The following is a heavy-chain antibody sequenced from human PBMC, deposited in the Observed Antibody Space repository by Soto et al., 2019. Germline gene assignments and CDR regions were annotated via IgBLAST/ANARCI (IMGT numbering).Heavy chain of an antibody. V-gene: IGHV1-69*01. D-gene: IGHD2-15*01. J-gene: IGHJ3*01. CDR3: VLPKEDYCSGGSCYPGAFDF. CDR1: GSTFSSFA. Sequence: QVQLVQSGAEVKKPGSSVKVSCKASGSTFSSFAISWVRQAPGQGLEWMGGIIPLFGTTNYAQNFQGRVTIIADESTSTAYMELSSLRSEDTALYYCVLPKEDYCSGGSCYPGAFDFWGQGTMVTVSS. CDR2: IIPLFGTT.